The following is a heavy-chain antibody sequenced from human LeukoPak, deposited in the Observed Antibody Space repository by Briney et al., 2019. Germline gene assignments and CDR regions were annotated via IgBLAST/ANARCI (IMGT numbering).Heavy chain of an antibody. CDR2: IYSGGSI. Sequence: GGSLRLSCAASGFTVSSNYMSWVRQAPGKGLEWVSVIYSGGSIYYADSVKGRFTISRDNSKNTLYLQMNSLRAEDTAIYYCATYRQVLLPFESWGQGTLVTVSS. CDR1: GFTVSSNY. CDR3: ATYRQVLLPFES. J-gene: IGHJ4*02. D-gene: IGHD2-8*02. V-gene: IGHV3-53*01.